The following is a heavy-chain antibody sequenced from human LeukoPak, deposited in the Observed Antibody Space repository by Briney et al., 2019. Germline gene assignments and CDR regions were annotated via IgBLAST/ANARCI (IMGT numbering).Heavy chain of an antibody. CDR2: IISSSSTI. J-gene: IGHJ3*02. CDR1: GFTFSSYS. D-gene: IGHD3-22*01. V-gene: IGHV3-48*04. CDR3: ARAGRYSYDSSGYYYDAFDM. Sequence: GGSLRLSCAASGFTFSSYSMNWVRQAPGKGLEWVSYIISSSSTIYYADSVKGRFTISRDNAKNSLCLQMNSLRAEDTAVYYCARAGRYSYDSSGYYYDAFDMWGQGTMVTVSS.